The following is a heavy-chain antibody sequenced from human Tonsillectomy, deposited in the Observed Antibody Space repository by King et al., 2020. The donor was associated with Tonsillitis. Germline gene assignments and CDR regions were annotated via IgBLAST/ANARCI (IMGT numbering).Heavy chain of an antibody. CDR2: ISGSGGSI. D-gene: IGHD4-11*01. V-gene: IGHV3-23*04. Sequence: VQLVESGGGLVQPGGSLRLSCAASGFTFSSYAMSWVRQAPGKGLEWVSAISGSGGSIYFADSAKGRFTISRDNSKNTLYLQMNSLRAEDTAVYYCAKGAGNWHDYSNYDYWGQGTLVTVSS. CDR3: AKGAGNWHDYSNYDY. J-gene: IGHJ4*02. CDR1: GFTFSSYA.